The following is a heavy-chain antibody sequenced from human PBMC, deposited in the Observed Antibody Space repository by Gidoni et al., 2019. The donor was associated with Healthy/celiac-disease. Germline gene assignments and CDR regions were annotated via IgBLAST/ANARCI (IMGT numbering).Heavy chain of an antibody. V-gene: IGHV4-38-2*02. J-gene: IGHJ2*01. CDR1: SYSISSGSY. CDR3: ARARYYDSSGWYFDL. Sequence: QVQMQESGPGLVTPSETLSLTCTVSSYSISSGSYWGWIRQPPGKGLEWIGSSYHRGSTYYNPSLKSRVTISVDTSKNQFSLKLSSVTAADTAVYYCARARYYDSSGWYFDLWGRGTLVTVSS. D-gene: IGHD3-22*01. CDR2: SYHRGST.